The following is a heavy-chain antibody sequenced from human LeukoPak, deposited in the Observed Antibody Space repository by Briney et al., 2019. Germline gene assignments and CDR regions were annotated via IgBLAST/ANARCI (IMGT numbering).Heavy chain of an antibody. CDR3: AKDRRGSYGRGLDY. Sequence: PGASLRLSCAASGFTFSSYAMSRVRQAPGKGLEWVSAISGSGGSTYYADSVKGRFTISRDNSKNTLYLQMNSLRAEDTAVYYCAKDRRGSYGRGLDYRGQGTLVTVSS. D-gene: IGHD1-26*01. CDR2: ISGSGGST. J-gene: IGHJ4*02. V-gene: IGHV3-23*01. CDR1: GFTFSSYA.